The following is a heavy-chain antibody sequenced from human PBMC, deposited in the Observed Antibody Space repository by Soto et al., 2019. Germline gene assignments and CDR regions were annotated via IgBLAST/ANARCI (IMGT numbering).Heavy chain of an antibody. V-gene: IGHV1-18*01. J-gene: IGHJ5*02. CDR2: ISAYNGNT. CDR3: AXFFMFYDSSGFNNWFDP. Sequence: GASVKVSCKASGYTFTSYGISWVRQAPGQGLEWMGRISAYNGNTNYAQKLQGRVTMTTDTSTSTAYMELRSLRSDDTAVYYCAXFFMFYDSSGFNNWFDPWGQGTLVTVSS. D-gene: IGHD3-22*01. CDR1: GYTFTSYG.